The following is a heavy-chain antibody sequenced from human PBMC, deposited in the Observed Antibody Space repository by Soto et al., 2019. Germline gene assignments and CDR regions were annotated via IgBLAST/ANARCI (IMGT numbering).Heavy chain of an antibody. V-gene: IGHV3-53*04. CDR1: GFAVSNHY. Sequence: EVQLVESGGGLVQPGGSLRLSCAASGFAVSNHYMNWVRQAPGKGLEWVSIIRTTGSTYYAASVKGRFTISRHNSKNTVSLEMNSLRVEDTAVYYCARNSMMDVWGQGTTVIVSS. CDR2: IRTTGST. J-gene: IGHJ6*02. CDR3: ARNSMMDV.